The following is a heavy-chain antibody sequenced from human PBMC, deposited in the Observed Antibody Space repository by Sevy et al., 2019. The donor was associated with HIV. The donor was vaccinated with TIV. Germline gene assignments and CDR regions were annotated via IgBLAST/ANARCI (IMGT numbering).Heavy chain of an antibody. CDR3: TRDRLLSGMDV. Sequence: GGSLKLSCAASGFTLRNYWMHWVRQAPGEGLVWVSRSNTDGSDTSYADSVRGRFPISRDNAKNTLYLQMNSLRAEDTAVYYCTRDRLLSGMDVWGQGTTVTVSS. J-gene: IGHJ6*02. D-gene: IGHD2-15*01. CDR2: SNTDGSDT. CDR1: GFTLRNYW. V-gene: IGHV3-74*01.